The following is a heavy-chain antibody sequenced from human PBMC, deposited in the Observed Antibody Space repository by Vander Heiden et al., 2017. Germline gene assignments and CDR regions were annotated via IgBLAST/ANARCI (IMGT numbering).Heavy chain of an antibody. CDR2: IWYDGSNK. D-gene: IGHD4-4*01. J-gene: IGHJ4*02. Sequence: QVQPVESGGGVLQPGRYLRLSCAASGFTSGSYGMQWVRQAPGKGLEWVAVIWYDGSNKYYADSVKGRFTISRDNSKNTLYLQMNSLRAEDTAVYYCAREYSNYDPYYFDYWGQGTLVTVSS. CDR1: GFTSGSYG. CDR3: AREYSNYDPYYFDY. V-gene: IGHV3-33*01.